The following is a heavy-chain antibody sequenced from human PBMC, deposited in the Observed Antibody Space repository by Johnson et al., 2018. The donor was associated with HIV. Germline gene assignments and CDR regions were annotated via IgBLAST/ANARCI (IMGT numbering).Heavy chain of an antibody. D-gene: IGHD3-10*01. J-gene: IGHJ3*02. CDR3: AKGSGGPLSYPLWFGTHDAFDI. Sequence: AGGGVKSRNSAMSWVRQAPGKGLEWVAVISYDGSNKYYADSVKGRFTISRDNSKNTLYLQMNSLRAEDTAVYYCAKGSGGPLSYPLWFGTHDAFDIWGQGTMVTVSS. CDR1: GVKSRNSA. V-gene: IGHV3-30-3*02. CDR2: ISYDGSNK.